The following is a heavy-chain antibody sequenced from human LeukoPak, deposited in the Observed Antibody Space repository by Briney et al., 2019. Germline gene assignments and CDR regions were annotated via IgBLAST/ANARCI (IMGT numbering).Heavy chain of an antibody. V-gene: IGHV3-66*01. J-gene: IGHJ5*02. CDR1: GFTVSSNY. D-gene: IGHD2-15*01. CDR3: ARVVGSGGSCYRRWFDP. CDR2: IYSGGST. Sequence: GGSLRLSCAASGFTVSSNYMSWVRQAPGKGLEWVSVIYSGGSTYYADSVKGRFTISRDNSKNTLYLQMNSLRAEDTAVYYCARVVGSGGSCYRRWFDPWGQGTLVTVSS.